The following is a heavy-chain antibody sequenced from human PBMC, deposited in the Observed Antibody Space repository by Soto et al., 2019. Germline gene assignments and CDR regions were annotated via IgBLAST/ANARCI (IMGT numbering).Heavy chain of an antibody. CDR3: VRGRGRGYYDY. CDR1: GFSFDDYG. CDR2: INWNGGNT. Sequence: GGSLRLSCAASGFSFDDYGMSWVRQAPGKGLEWVSGINWNGGNTLYADSVQGRFTISRDNAKNSLYLQMNSLRAEDTALYYCVRGRGRGYYDYWGQGTLVTVS. D-gene: IGHD3-3*01. J-gene: IGHJ4*02. V-gene: IGHV3-20*04.